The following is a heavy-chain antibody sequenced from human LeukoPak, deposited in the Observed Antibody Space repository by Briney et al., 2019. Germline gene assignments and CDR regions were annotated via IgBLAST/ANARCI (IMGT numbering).Heavy chain of an antibody. V-gene: IGHV3-74*01. Sequence: EGSLRLSCAASGFSFSSHWMHWVRQAPGKGLVWVSRVKTDGSSTSYAESVRGRFTISRDNAKNTVNLQMNNLGVEDTAVYYCARESGTDLSRQSDAFDIWGQGTMVTVSS. CDR1: GFSFSSHW. D-gene: IGHD3-10*01. CDR2: VKTDGSST. J-gene: IGHJ3*02. CDR3: ARESGTDLSRQSDAFDI.